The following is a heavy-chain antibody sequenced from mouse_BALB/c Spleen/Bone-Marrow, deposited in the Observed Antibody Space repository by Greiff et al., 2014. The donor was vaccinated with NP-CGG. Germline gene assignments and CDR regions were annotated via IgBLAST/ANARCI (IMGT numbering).Heavy chain of an antibody. Sequence: QVQLQQSGAELAKPGASVKMSCKASGYTFTSYWMHWVKQRPGQGLEWIGYINPSTGYTDYNQKFNDKATLTADKSSSTAYMQLSRLTSKDSAVYYCARGNPLYAMDYWGQGTSVTVSS. J-gene: IGHJ4*01. D-gene: IGHD2-1*01. V-gene: IGHV1-7*01. CDR1: GYTFTSYW. CDR2: INPSTGYT. CDR3: ARGNPLYAMDY.